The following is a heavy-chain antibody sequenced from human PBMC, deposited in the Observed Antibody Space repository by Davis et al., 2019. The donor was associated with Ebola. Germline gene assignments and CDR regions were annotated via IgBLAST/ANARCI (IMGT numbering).Heavy chain of an antibody. CDR3: ARDLNYDILTGYPYYYGMDV. CDR2: IIPIFGTA. J-gene: IGHJ6*02. V-gene: IGHV1-69*13. D-gene: IGHD3-9*01. Sequence: SVKVSCKASGGTFSSYAISWVRQAPGQGLEWMGGIIPIFGTANYAQKFQGRVTITADESTSTAYMELSSLRSEDTAVYYCARDLNYDILTGYPYYYGMDVWGQGTTVTVSS. CDR1: GGTFSSYA.